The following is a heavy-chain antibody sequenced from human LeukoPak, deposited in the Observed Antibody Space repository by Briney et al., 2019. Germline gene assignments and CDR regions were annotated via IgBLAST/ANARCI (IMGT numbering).Heavy chain of an antibody. D-gene: IGHD3-22*01. CDR3: ARAYDSSGYYLSAFDI. J-gene: IGHJ3*02. Sequence: GGSLRLSCAASGFTFSSYSMNWVRQAPGKGLEWVSYISSSSSTIYYADSVKGRFTISRDNAKNSLYLQMNSLRAEDTAVYYCARAYDSSGYYLSAFDIWGQGTMVTVSS. V-gene: IGHV3-48*01. CDR2: ISSSSSTI. CDR1: GFTFSSYS.